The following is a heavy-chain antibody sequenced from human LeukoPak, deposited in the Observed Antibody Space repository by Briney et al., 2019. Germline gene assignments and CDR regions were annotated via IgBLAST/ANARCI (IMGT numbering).Heavy chain of an antibody. V-gene: IGHV1-69*04. CDR3: AIYSGSYYYYGMDV. J-gene: IGHJ6*02. CDR2: IIPILGIA. D-gene: IGHD1-26*01. CDR1: GGTFSSYA. Sequence: ASVKVSCKASGGTFSSYAISWVRQAPGQGLEWMGRIIPILGIANYAQKFQGRVTITADKSTSTAYMELSSLRSEDTAVYYCAIYSGSYYYYGMDVWGQGTTVTVSS.